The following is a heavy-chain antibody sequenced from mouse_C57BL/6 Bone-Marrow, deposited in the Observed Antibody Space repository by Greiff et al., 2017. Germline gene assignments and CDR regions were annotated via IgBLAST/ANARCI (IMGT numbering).Heavy chain of an antibody. CDR3: ARYYYGSSYGY. CDR1: GYTFTSYW. J-gene: IGHJ2*01. Sequence: QVQLQQPGAELVKPGASVKLSCKASGYTFTSYWMHWVKQRPGQGLEWIGMIHPNSGSTNYNEKFKSKATLTVDKSSSTAYMQLSSLTSEDSAVYYCARYYYGSSYGYWGQGTTLTVSS. V-gene: IGHV1-64*01. D-gene: IGHD1-1*01. CDR2: IHPNSGST.